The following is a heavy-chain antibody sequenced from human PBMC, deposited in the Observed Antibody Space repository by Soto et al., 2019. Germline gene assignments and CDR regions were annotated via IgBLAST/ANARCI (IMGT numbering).Heavy chain of an antibody. CDR2: IVPVFGRP. V-gene: IGHV1-69*13. CDR1: GGSFSNFG. Sequence: SVKVSCKASGGSFSNFGISGVRQAPGQGLEWMGGIVPVFGRPNYAQRFRGRLTITADESTSTGYMELISLRSDDTAVYYCAREGSGYNFWGQGTQVTVSS. D-gene: IGHD5-12*01. CDR3: AREGSGYNF. J-gene: IGHJ4*02.